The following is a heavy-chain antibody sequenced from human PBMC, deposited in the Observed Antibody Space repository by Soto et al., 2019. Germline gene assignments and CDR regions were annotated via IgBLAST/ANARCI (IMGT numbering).Heavy chain of an antibody. CDR3: ATERGGYGLFDS. J-gene: IGHJ4*02. D-gene: IGHD5-18*01. Sequence: SETLSLTCTVSGGSIRNAAYYWSWIRQPPGQGLEWIGYIYPSGMPFYNPSLRSRVTISIDRSDDQFSLNLMSVTAADTAVYYCATERGGYGLFDSWGQGTLVTVSS. V-gene: IGHV4-30-2*01. CDR1: GGSIRNAAYY. CDR2: IYPSGMP.